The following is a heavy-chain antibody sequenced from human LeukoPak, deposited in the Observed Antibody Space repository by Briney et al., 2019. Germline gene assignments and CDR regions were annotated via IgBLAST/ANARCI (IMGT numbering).Heavy chain of an antibody. CDR3: AKGSGYVRGGLDY. CDR1: GFTVSSNY. Sequence: GGSLRLSCAASGFTVSSNYMSWVRQAPGKGLEWVSVIYSGGSTYYADSVKGRFTISRDNSKNTLYLQMNSLRAEDTAVYYCAKGSGYVRGGLDYWGQGTLVTVSS. J-gene: IGHJ4*02. V-gene: IGHV3-53*01. CDR2: IYSGGST. D-gene: IGHD5-12*01.